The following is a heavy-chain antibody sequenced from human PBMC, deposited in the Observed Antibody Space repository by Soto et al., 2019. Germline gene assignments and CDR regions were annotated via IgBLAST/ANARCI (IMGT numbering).Heavy chain of an antibody. CDR3: ARARLVVPAAMLVAYYYYMDV. D-gene: IGHD2-2*01. CDR1: GFTFSSYS. Sequence: PGGSLRLSCAASGFTFSSYSMNWVRQAPGKGLEWVSYISSSSSTICYADSVKGRFTISRDNAKNSLYLQMNSLRAEDTAVYYCARARLVVPAAMLVAYYYYMDVWGKGTTVTVSS. J-gene: IGHJ6*03. V-gene: IGHV3-48*01. CDR2: ISSSSSTI.